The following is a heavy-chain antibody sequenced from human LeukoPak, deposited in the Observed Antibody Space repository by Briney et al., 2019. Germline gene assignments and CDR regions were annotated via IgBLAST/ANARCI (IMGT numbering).Heavy chain of an antibody. CDR3: ATGYCSSTSCYHDAFGI. CDR2: FDPEDGET. D-gene: IGHD2-2*01. CDR1: GYTLTELS. V-gene: IGHV1-24*01. J-gene: IGHJ3*02. Sequence: ASVKVSCKVSGYTLTELSMHWVRQAPGKGLEWMGGFDPEDGETIYAQKFQGRVTMTEDTSTDTAYMELSSLRSEDTAVYYCATGYCSSTSCYHDAFGIWGQGTMVTVSS.